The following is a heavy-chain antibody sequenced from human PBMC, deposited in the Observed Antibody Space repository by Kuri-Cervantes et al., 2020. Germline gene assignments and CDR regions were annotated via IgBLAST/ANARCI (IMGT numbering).Heavy chain of an antibody. J-gene: IGHJ5*02. CDR2: IIPIFGTA. CDR1: GGTFSSYA. D-gene: IGHD3-22*01. CDR3: AREGNYYDRSKGWFDP. Sequence: SVKVSCKASGGTFSSYAISWVRQAPGQGLEWMGGIIPIFGTANYAQKFQGRVTITADESTSTAYMELSSLRSEDTAVYYCAREGNYYDRSKGWFDPWGQGTLVTVSS. V-gene: IGHV1-69*13.